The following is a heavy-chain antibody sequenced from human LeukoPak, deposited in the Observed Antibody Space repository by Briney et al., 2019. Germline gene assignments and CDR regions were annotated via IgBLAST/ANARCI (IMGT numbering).Heavy chain of an antibody. V-gene: IGHV3-30-3*01. Sequence: GGSLRLSCAASKFPFSTYSMHWVRQAPGKGLEWVAVISYDDSNESYADSVKGRFTISRDNSKNTLYLQMNSLRAEDTAVYYCAKDRQLAHFDYWGQGTLVTVSS. D-gene: IGHD6-6*01. CDR2: ISYDDSNE. CDR3: AKDRQLAHFDY. CDR1: KFPFSTYS. J-gene: IGHJ4*02.